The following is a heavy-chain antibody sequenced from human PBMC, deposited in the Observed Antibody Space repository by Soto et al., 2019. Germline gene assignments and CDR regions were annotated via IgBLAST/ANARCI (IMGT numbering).Heavy chain of an antibody. CDR1: GGSISSGDYY. CDR2: IYYSGST. Sequence: QVQLQESGPGLVKPSQTLSLTCSVSGGSISSGDYYWSWIRQPPGKGLEWIGYIYYSGSTYYNPSLTSRVTMSVDTSKNQFSLKLSSVTAADTAVYYCARAKVPQIVTFDPWGQGTLVTVSS. J-gene: IGHJ5*02. V-gene: IGHV4-30-4*01. D-gene: IGHD2-15*01. CDR3: ARAKVPQIVTFDP.